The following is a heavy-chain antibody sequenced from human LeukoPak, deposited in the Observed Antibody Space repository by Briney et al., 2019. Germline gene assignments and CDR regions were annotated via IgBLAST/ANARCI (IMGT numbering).Heavy chain of an antibody. D-gene: IGHD4-17*01. V-gene: IGHV3-53*01. J-gene: IGHJ1*01. CDR1: GFTVSGNY. Sequence: GESLRLSCAGSGFTVSGNYMSWVRQAPGKGLEWVSTIYTGGSTYYADSVKGRFTISRDDSKNTLYLHMNSLRAEDTAVYYCARDMTTATTCYLEHWGQGTLVTVSS. CDR3: ARDMTTATTCYLEH. CDR2: IYTGGST.